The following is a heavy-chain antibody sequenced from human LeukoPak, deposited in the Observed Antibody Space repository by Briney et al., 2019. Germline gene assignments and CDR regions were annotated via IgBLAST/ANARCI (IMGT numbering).Heavy chain of an antibody. D-gene: IGHD6-13*01. CDR3: ARDSHASSWYQDF. V-gene: IGHV3-7*03. J-gene: IGHJ4*02. CDR1: GFTLSGYW. Sequence: GGSLRLSCTASGFTLSGYWMSWVRQAPGKGLEWVANIKQDGSERNYVDSVKGRFTISRDNAKNSLYLQMNSLRAEDTAVYYCARDSHASSWYQDFRGQGTLVIVSS. CDR2: IKQDGSER.